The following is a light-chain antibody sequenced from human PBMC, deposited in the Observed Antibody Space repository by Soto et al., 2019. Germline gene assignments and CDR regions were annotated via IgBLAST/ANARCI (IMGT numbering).Light chain of an antibody. CDR2: RDA. CDR1: NIGSKN. CDR3: QVWDSSTVV. V-gene: IGLV3-9*01. J-gene: IGLJ2*01. Sequence: SYELTQPLSVSVALGQTARITCGGNNIGSKNVHWYQQRSGQAPLLVIYRDANRPSGIPERFSGSNSGNTAALTISSAQAGDEADYYCQVWDSSTVVFGGGTQLTVL.